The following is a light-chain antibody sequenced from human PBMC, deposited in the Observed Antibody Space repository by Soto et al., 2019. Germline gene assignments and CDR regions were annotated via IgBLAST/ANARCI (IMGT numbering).Light chain of an antibody. CDR3: QQRSNWPLGLT. CDR1: QSVSSY. CDR2: DAS. Sequence: ESVLTQSPATRSLSPGERATLSCRASQSVSSYLAWYQQKPGQAPRLLIYDASNRATGIPARFSGSGSGTDFTLTISSLEPEDCAVYYCQQRSNWPLGLTFGGGTKVDIK. V-gene: IGKV3-11*01. J-gene: IGKJ4*01.